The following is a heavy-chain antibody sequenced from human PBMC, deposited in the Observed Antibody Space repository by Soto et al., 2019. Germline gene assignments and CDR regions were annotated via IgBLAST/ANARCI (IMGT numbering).Heavy chain of an antibody. V-gene: IGHV1-69*01. CDR1: GDTFSSYA. D-gene: IGHD3-22*01. CDR2: IIPMFGTA. Sequence: QVQLVQSGAEVKKPGSSVKVSCKASGDTFSSYAINCVRQAPGQGLEWMGGIIPMFGTANYAQKFKGRVTITAGESKSTVYMEMSSLRAEDTVVYYCARVGPAHYYDSSGYYSPPDYWGQGTLVTVSS. J-gene: IGHJ4*02. CDR3: ARVGPAHYYDSSGYYSPPDY.